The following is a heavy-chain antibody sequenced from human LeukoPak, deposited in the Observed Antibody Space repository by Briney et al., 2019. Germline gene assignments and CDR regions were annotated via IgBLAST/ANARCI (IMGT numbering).Heavy chain of an antibody. CDR3: VIRVHPPVGGTPYCY. D-gene: IGHD1-1*01. Sequence: ASVKVSCKASGYTFTSYGISWVRQAPGQGLEWMGWISAYNGNTNYAQKLQGRVTMTTDTSTSTAYMELRSLRSDDTAVYYCVIRVHPPVGGTPYCYWGQGTLVTVSS. V-gene: IGHV1-18*01. CDR2: ISAYNGNT. CDR1: GYTFTSYG. J-gene: IGHJ4*02.